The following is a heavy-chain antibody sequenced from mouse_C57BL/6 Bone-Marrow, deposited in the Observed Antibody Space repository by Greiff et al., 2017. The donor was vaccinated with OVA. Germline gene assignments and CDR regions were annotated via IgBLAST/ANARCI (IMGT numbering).Heavy chain of an antibody. CDR3: TRGDSNYYAMDY. CDR1: GYTFTDYE. D-gene: IGHD2-5*01. Sequence: VQLQQSGAELVRPGASVTLSCKASGYTFTDYEMHWVKQTPVHGLEWIGAIDPETGGTAYHQKFKGKAILTVDKSSSTAYMVLRSMTSEDSAVYYCTRGDSNYYAMDYWGQGTSVLVS. CDR2: IDPETGGT. V-gene: IGHV1-15*01. J-gene: IGHJ4*01.